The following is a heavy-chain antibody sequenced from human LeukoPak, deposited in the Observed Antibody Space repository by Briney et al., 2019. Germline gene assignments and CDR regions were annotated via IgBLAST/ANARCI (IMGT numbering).Heavy chain of an antibody. V-gene: IGHV3-74*01. D-gene: IGHD1-26*01. Sequence: PGGSLRLSCAASGFTFSSYWMHWVRQAPGKGLVWVSRINSDGSSTNYADSVKGRFTICRVNAKNTLYLQMNSLRAEDTAVYYCASVGLGGNYYKAFDYWGQGTLVTVSS. J-gene: IGHJ4*02. CDR2: INSDGSST. CDR1: GFTFSSYW. CDR3: ASVGLGGNYYKAFDY.